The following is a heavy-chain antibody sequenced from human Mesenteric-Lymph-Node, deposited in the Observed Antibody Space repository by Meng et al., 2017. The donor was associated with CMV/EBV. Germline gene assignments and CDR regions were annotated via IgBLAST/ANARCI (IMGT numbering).Heavy chain of an antibody. Sequence: GESLKISCAASGFTFSSYAMSWVRQAPGKGLEWVSAISGSGGSTYYADSVKGRFTISRDKSKNTLYLQMNSLRAEDTAVYYCAKLLKYCTNGVCSLSDYWGQGTLVTVSS. D-gene: IGHD2-8*01. CDR2: ISGSGGST. CDR1: GFTFSSYA. J-gene: IGHJ4*02. CDR3: AKLLKYCTNGVCSLSDY. V-gene: IGHV3-23*01.